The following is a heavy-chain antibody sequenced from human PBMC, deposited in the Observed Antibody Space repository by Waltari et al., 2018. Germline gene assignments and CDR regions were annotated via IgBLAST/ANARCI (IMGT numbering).Heavy chain of an antibody. Sequence: QVQLVQSGAEVKKPGSSVKVSCKASRGTFSSYAISWVRQAPGQGLEWMGGIIPIFGTANYAQKFQGRVTITADESTSTAYMELSSLRSEDTAVYYCARVGEVRGYDLTDYWGQGTLVTVSS. CDR1: RGTFSSYA. CDR2: IIPIFGTA. J-gene: IGHJ4*02. CDR3: ARVGEVRGYDLTDY. D-gene: IGHD5-12*01. V-gene: IGHV1-69*13.